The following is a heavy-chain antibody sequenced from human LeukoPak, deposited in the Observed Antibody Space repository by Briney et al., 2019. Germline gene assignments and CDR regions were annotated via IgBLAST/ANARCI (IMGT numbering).Heavy chain of an antibody. CDR3: ARTSSSRGTGYFDY. CDR2: IYYSGST. J-gene: IGHJ4*02. CDR1: GGSISSYY. D-gene: IGHD6-6*01. Sequence: SETLSLTCTVPGGSISSYYWSWIRQPPGKGLEWIGYIYYSGSTNYNPSLKSRVTISVDTSKNQFSLKLSSVTAADTAVYYCARTSSSRGTGYFDYWGQGTLVTVSS. V-gene: IGHV4-59*01.